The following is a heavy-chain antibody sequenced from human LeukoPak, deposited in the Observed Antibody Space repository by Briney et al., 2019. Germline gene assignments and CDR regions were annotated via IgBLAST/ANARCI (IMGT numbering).Heavy chain of an antibody. J-gene: IGHJ3*02. D-gene: IGHD2-15*01. CDR2: INPNSGDT. CDR1: GYTFTDYY. Sequence: GASVKVSCKTSGYTFTDYYMHWVRQAPGQGLEWMGWINPNSGDTKYAQKFQGRVTMTRDTSISTAYMELSRLISDDTAVYYCAREGRGWAFDIWGQGTMVTVSS. CDR3: AREGRGWAFDI. V-gene: IGHV1-2*02.